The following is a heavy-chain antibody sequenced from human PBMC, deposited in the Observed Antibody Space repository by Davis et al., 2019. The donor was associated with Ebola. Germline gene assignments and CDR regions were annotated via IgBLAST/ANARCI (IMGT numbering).Heavy chain of an antibody. CDR2: IRSKANSYAT. CDR1: GFTFSGSA. D-gene: IGHD6-13*01. CDR3: TGSIAAAETFDY. V-gene: IGHV3-73*01. J-gene: IGHJ4*02. Sequence: PGGSLRLSCAASGFTFSGSAMHWVRQASGKGLEWVGRIRSKANSYATAYAASVKGRFIISRDDSKNTAYLQMNSLKTEDTAVYYCTGSIAAAETFDYWGQGTLVTVSS.